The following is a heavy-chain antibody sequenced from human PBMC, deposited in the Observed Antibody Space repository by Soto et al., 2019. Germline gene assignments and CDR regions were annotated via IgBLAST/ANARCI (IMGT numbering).Heavy chain of an antibody. Sequence: QVQLVQSGAEVKKPGASVKVSCKASGYTFTSYDINWVRQATGQGLEWMGWMNPNSGNTGYAQKFRGRVTMTRNTSISTAYMALSSLRSEDTAVYYCARGGHVRFLEWLYEGDAFDIWGQGTMVTVSS. CDR3: ARGGHVRFLEWLYEGDAFDI. J-gene: IGHJ3*02. CDR2: MNPNSGNT. D-gene: IGHD3-3*01. V-gene: IGHV1-8*01. CDR1: GYTFTSYD.